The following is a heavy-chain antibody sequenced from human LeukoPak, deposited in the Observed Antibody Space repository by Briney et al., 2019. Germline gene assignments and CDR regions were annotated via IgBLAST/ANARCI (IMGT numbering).Heavy chain of an antibody. D-gene: IGHD5-18*01. V-gene: IGHV3-21*01. CDR3: ASENKRGYSYGSPTDAFDI. CDR2: ISSSSSYR. J-gene: IGHJ3*02. Sequence: GGSLRLSCAASGFTLSSYSMNWVRQAPGKGLEWVSSISSSSSYRYYADSVKGRFTISRDNAKNTLYLQMNSLRAEDTAVYYCASENKRGYSYGSPTDAFDIWGQGTMVTVSS. CDR1: GFTLSSYS.